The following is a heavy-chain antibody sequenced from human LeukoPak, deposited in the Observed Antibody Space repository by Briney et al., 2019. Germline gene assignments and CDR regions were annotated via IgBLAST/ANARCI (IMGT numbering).Heavy chain of an antibody. CDR1: GFTFSSYS. CDR3: ARDAGILWSHAFDI. D-gene: IGHD2/OR15-2a*01. V-gene: IGHV3-48*04. Sequence: PGGSLRLSCAASGFTFSSYSMNWVRQAPGKGLEWVSYISSSSSTIYYADSVKGRFTISRDNAKNSLYLQMNSLRAEDTAVYYCARDAGILWSHAFDIWGQGTMVTVSS. CDR2: ISSSSSTI. J-gene: IGHJ3*02.